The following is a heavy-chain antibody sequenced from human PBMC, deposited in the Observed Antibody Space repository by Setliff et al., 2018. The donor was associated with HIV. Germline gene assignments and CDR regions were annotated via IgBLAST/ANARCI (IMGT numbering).Heavy chain of an antibody. CDR2: IYHSGST. J-gene: IGHJ4*02. D-gene: IGHD6-19*01. Sequence: PSETLSLTCAVSGYSISSGYYWGWIRQPPGKGLEWIGSIYHSGSTYYNPSLKSRVTISVDTSKNQFSLKLSSVTAADTAVYYCASAEPPIYSSGRRGVGYFDYWGQGTLVTVSS. CDR3: ASAEPPIYSSGRRGVGYFDY. V-gene: IGHV4-38-2*01. CDR1: GYSISSGYY.